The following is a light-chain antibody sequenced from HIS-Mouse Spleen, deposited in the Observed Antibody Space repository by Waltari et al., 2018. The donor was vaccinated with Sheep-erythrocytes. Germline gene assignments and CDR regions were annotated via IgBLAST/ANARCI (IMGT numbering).Light chain of an antibody. V-gene: IGLV3-1*01. CDR3: QAWDSSIVV. CDR2: QDT. J-gene: IGLJ2*01. CDR1: KLGDKY. Sequence: SSELTQPPSVSVSPGQTASITFSGDKLGDKYACWYQQKPGQSPVLVIYQDTKRPSGIPGRFSGSNSGNTATLTISGTQAMDEADYYCQAWDSSIVVFGGGTKLTVL.